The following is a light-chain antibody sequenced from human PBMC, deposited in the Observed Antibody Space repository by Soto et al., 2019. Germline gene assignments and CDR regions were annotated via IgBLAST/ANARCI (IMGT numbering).Light chain of an antibody. CDR1: SSDVGSRNL. V-gene: IGLV2-23*01. Sequence: QSVLTQPASVSGSPGQTITISCAGTSSDVGSRNLVSWYQQYPGEVPKLIIFGARQRPSGVSHRFSGPKSGSTASLTISGLQAEDEADYYCCSHANGSTYVFGSGTKVTVL. CDR3: CSHANGSTYV. CDR2: GAR. J-gene: IGLJ1*01.